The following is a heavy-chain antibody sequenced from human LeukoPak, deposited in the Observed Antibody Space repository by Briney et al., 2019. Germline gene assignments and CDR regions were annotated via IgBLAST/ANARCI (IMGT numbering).Heavy chain of an antibody. V-gene: IGHV4-4*07. Sequence: PSETLSLTCTVSGGSISSYYWSWIRQPAGKGLEWIGRIYTSGSTNYNPSLKSRVTISVDTSKNQFSLKLSSVTAADTAVYYCARIMITFGGVFPFDYWGQGTLVTVSS. CDR2: IYTSGST. CDR1: GGSISSYY. CDR3: ARIMITFGGVFPFDY. D-gene: IGHD3-16*01. J-gene: IGHJ4*02.